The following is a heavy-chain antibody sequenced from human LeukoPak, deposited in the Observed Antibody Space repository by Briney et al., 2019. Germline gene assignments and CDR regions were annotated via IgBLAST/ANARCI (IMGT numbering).Heavy chain of an antibody. J-gene: IGHJ4*02. Sequence: GGSLRLSCAASGFTVSSNYMSWVRQAPGKGLEWVSVIYSGGSTYYADSVKGRFTISRDNSKNTLYLQMNSLRAEDTAVYYCARWGVVAAPPHYYFDYWGQGTLVTVSS. D-gene: IGHD2-15*01. V-gene: IGHV3-53*01. CDR3: ARWGVVAAPPHYYFDY. CDR2: IYSGGST. CDR1: GFTVSSNY.